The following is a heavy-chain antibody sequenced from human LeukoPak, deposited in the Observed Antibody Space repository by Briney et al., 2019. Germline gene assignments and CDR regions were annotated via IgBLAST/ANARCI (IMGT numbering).Heavy chain of an antibody. CDR1: GGSISSSSYY. D-gene: IGHD1-1*01. V-gene: IGHV4-39*07. J-gene: IGHJ4*02. Sequence: PSKTLSLTCTVPGGSISSSSYYWGWIRQPPGKGLEWIGSIYYSGSTYYNPSLKSRVTISVDTSKNQFSLKLSSVTAADTAVYYCARTSGGTRPGYWGQGTLVTVSS. CDR3: ARTSGGTRPGY. CDR2: IYYSGST.